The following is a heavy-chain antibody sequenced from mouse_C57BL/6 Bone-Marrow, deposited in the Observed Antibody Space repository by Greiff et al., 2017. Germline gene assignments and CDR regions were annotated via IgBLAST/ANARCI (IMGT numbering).Heavy chain of an antibody. CDR3: TRRITTVVAFDY. CDR2: IDPETGGT. D-gene: IGHD1-1*01. V-gene: IGHV1-15*01. J-gene: IGHJ2*01. CDR1: GYTFTDYE. Sequence: QVQLQQSGAELVRPGASVTLSCKASGYTFTDYEMHWVKQTPVHGLEWIGAIDPETGGTAYNQKFKGKAILTADKSSSTAYMELRSLTSEDSAVYYCTRRITTVVAFDYWGRGTTLTVSS.